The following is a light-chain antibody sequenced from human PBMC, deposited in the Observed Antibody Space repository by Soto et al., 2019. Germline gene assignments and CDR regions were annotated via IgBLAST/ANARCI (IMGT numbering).Light chain of an antibody. CDR2: AAS. CDR3: QQSYSTLPLT. V-gene: IGKV1-39*01. CDR1: QSISSY. J-gene: IGKJ4*01. Sequence: DIQMTQSPSSLSASVGDRVTITCRASQSISSYLNWYQQKPGKAPKHLLYAASSLQSGVPSRFSGSGSGTDFTLTISSLQPEDFATYYCQQSYSTLPLTFGGGTKVEIK.